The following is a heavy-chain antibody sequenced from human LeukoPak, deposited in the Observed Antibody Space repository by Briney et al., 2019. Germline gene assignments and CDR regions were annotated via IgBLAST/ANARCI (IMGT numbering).Heavy chain of an antibody. V-gene: IGHV1-46*01. CDR2: INPSGGST. D-gene: IGHD3-22*01. Sequence: ASVKVSCKASGYTFTSYYMHWVRQAPGQGLKWMGIINPSGGSTSYAQKFQGRVTMTRDTSTSTVYMELSSLRSEDTAVYYCARATSPANYDSSGGDAFDIWGQGTMVTVSS. CDR3: ARATSPANYDSSGGDAFDI. J-gene: IGHJ3*02. CDR1: GYTFTSYY.